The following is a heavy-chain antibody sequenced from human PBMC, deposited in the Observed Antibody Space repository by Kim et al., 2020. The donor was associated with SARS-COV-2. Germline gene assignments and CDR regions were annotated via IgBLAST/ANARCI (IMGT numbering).Heavy chain of an antibody. CDR3: ARRGGVEYSSSAFDY. Sequence: PSLQGQATITVDKSISTAYLQWSSLKASDTAMYYCARRGGVEYSSSAFDYWGQGTLVTVSS. J-gene: IGHJ4*02. V-gene: IGHV5-51*01. D-gene: IGHD6-6*01.